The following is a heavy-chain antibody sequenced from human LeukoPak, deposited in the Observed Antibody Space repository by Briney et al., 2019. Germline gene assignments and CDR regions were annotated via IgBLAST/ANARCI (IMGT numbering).Heavy chain of an antibody. CDR3: AKGAEMTWLRLTDYFDY. J-gene: IGHJ4*02. Sequence: GGSLRLSCAASGFTFSSYGMHWVRQAPGKGLEWVAFIRYDGSNKYYADSVKGRFTISRDNSKNTLYLQMNSLRAEDTAVYYCAKGAEMTWLRLTDYFDYWGQGTLVTVSS. CDR1: GFTFSSYG. V-gene: IGHV3-30*02. CDR2: IRYDGSNK. D-gene: IGHD5-12*01.